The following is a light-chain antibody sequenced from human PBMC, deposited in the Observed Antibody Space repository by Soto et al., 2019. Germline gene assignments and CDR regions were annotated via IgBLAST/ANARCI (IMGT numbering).Light chain of an antibody. Sequence: QSVLTQPPSASGTHGQRVTISCSGSSSNIGSNYVYWYQQLPGTAPTLLIYTNNPRPSGVPDRFSGSKSGTSASLAISGLRSQDEAEYYCAAWDDSLSGRVFGTGTKVTVL. CDR3: AAWDDSLSGRV. CDR1: SSNIGSNY. CDR2: TNN. V-gene: IGLV1-47*01. J-gene: IGLJ1*01.